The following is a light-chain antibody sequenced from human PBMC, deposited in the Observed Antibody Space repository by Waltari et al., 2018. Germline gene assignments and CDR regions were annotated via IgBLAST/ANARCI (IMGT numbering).Light chain of an antibody. J-gene: IGKJ4*01. CDR3: QQYNNWPPPT. CDR1: QSVASN. V-gene: IGKV3-15*01. Sequence: EVVMTQSPAILSVSPGERATLSCRASQSVASNLAWYQQKPGQAPRLLIYGASTRATGSPARFSGSGSGTEFTLTISSMRSEDFALYYCQQYNNWPPPTFGGGTKVEIK. CDR2: GAS.